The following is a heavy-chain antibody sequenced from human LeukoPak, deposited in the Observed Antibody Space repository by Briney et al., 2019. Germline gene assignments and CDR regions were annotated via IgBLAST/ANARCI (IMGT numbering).Heavy chain of an antibody. CDR2: VRNKAESHVT. CDR1: GFVFSVHY. CDR3: ARLHCGSSCCMFDY. D-gene: IGHD2-15*01. J-gene: IGHJ4*02. Sequence: PGGSLRLSCGASGFVFSVHYIDWVRQAPGKGLEWVGRVRNKAESHVTEYAASVKGRFTISRDDSRNSVYLQMDSLKIEDMAVYYCARLHCGSSCCMFDYWGQGTLVTV. V-gene: IGHV3-72*01.